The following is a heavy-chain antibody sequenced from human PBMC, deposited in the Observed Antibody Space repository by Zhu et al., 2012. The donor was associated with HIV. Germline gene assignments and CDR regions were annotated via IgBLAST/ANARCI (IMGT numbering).Heavy chain of an antibody. V-gene: IGHV4-38-2*02. CDR2: TYHSGST. CDR1: GYSISSGYY. D-gene: IGHD3-22*01. Sequence: QVQLQESGPGLVKPSETLSLTCTVSGYSISSGYYWGWIRQPPGKGLEWIGSTYHSGSTYYSPSLKSRVTISVDTSKNQFSLKLSSVTAADAAVYYCARVSEDSSGYYEGLDAFDIWGQGTMVTVSS. J-gene: IGHJ3*02. CDR3: ARVSEDSSGYYEGLDAFDI.